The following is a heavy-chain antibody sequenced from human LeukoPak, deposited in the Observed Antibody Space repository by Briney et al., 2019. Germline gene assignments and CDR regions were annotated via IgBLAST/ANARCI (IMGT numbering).Heavy chain of an antibody. D-gene: IGHD6-19*01. J-gene: IGHJ5*02. CDR3: ARDGAVTGSYNWFDP. CDR2: INGNTGDT. V-gene: IGHV1-2*02. Sequence: ASVKVSCKASGYTLTVYYMHWVRQAPGQGLEWMGWINGNTGDTRYAEKFQGRVTMTRDTSINTAYMELRSLTSDDSAVYYCARDGAVTGSYNWFDPWGQGTLVTVSS. CDR1: GYTLTVYY.